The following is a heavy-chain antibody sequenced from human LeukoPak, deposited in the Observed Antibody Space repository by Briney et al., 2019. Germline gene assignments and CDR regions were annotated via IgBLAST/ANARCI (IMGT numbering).Heavy chain of an antibody. Sequence: GGSLRLSCAASGFTFSSYAMSWVRQAPGKGLECISGFSGSGGSTYYADSVKGRFTISRDDSKNTLYLQMNSLRAEDTSVYYCARSPGILGTNYFDYWGQGTLVTVSS. CDR1: GFTFSSYA. D-gene: IGHD1-26*01. V-gene: IGHV3-23*01. CDR3: ARSPGILGTNYFDY. J-gene: IGHJ4*02. CDR2: FSGSGGST.